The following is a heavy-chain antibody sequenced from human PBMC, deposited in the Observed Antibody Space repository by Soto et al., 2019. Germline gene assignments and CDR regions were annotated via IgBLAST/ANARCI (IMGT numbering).Heavy chain of an antibody. Sequence: PGGSLRLSCAASGFTISGCSMNWVRQAPGKGLEWLAYITIRTGNIVYADSVRGRFTISTDNAENSVFLQMNSLRDEDTAVYFCVRDRDLDRDMVHADLWGQGTLVTVSS. CDR1: GFTISGCS. J-gene: IGHJ4*01. CDR2: ITIRTGNI. D-gene: IGHD5-18*01. CDR3: VRDRDLDRDMVHADL. V-gene: IGHV3-48*02.